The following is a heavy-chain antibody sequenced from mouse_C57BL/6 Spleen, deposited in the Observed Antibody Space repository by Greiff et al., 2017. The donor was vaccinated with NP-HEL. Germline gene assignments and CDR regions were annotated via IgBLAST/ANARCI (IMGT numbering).Heavy chain of an antibody. CDR1: GYTFTDHT. J-gene: IGHJ2*01. V-gene: IGHV1-78*01. CDR3: ASEVDFYYGSSSSDY. Sequence: VQLQQSDAELVKPGASVKISCKVSGYTFTDHTIHWMKQRPEQGLEWIGYIYPRDGSTKYNEKFKGKATLTADKSSSTAYMQLNSLTSEDSAVYFCASEVDFYYGSSSSDYWGQGTTLTVSS. D-gene: IGHD1-1*01. CDR2: IYPRDGST.